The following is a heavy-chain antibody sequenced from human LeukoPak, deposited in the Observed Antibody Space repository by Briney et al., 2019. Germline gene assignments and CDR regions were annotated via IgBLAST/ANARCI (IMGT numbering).Heavy chain of an antibody. V-gene: IGHV4-39*07. CDR1: GGSISSSSYY. CDR3: AREARYDILTGQTPNAAFDI. D-gene: IGHD3-9*01. J-gene: IGHJ3*02. CDR2: IYYSGST. Sequence: SETLSLTCTVSGGSISSSSYYWGWIRQPPGKGLEWIGSIYYSGSTYYNPFLKSRVTISVDTSKNQFSLKLSSVTAADTAVYYCAREARYDILTGQTPNAAFDIWGQGTMVTVSS.